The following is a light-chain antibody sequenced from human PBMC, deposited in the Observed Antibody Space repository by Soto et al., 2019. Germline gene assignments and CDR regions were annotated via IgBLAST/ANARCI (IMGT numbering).Light chain of an antibody. CDR2: EVS. CDR1: TRDVGGSKY. V-gene: IGLV2-14*01. Sequence: QSLLILPACVSGSPGQSNTIACTGPTRDVGGSKYVPRYQHHPHRSPKLLIFEVSYRPSGVSNRFSGSKSGNPASLTVSGLQAEDVADYYCSSYTSSNPGEVFGIGTKVTVL. J-gene: IGLJ1*01. CDR3: SSYTSSNPGEV.